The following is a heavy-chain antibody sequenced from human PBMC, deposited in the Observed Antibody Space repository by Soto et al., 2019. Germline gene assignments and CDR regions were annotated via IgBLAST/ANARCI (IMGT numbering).Heavy chain of an antibody. Sequence: EVQLLESGGGVVQPGGSLRLSCAASGFTFSAYAMSWVRQAPGKGLQWVSGVGGSDTDKHYADSVRGRITVSRDNSKNTLYLQMNNLRADDTAVYYCAKDATAVNGVWDPFDMWGQGTEVTVSS. J-gene: IGHJ3*02. CDR1: GFTFSAYA. CDR2: VGGSDTDK. V-gene: IGHV3-23*01. D-gene: IGHD2-8*01. CDR3: AKDATAVNGVWDPFDM.